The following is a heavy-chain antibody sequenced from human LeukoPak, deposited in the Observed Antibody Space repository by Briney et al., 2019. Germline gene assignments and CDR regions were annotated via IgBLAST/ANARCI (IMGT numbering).Heavy chain of an antibody. CDR1: GYSISSGYY. V-gene: IGHV4-38-2*02. CDR3: ARGGYGGNSLGFNYYYYYFMDV. D-gene: IGHD4-23*01. Sequence: SETLSLTCTVSGYSISSGYYWGWIRQPPGKGLEWIGSFHDSGNTNYNPSLKSRVTISVDTSKNQFSLKLSSVTAADTAVYYCARGGYGGNSLGFNYYYYYFMDVWGKGTTVTVSS. CDR2: FHDSGNT. J-gene: IGHJ6*03.